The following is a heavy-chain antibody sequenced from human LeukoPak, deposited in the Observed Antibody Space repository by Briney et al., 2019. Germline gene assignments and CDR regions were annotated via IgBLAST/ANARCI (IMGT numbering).Heavy chain of an antibody. CDR2: IYHSGST. CDR1: GYSISSGYY. CDR3: ARSLNVLLWFGELLTGFDY. V-gene: IGHV4-38-2*02. J-gene: IGHJ4*02. D-gene: IGHD3-10*01. Sequence: SEALSLTCTVSGYSISSGYYWGWIRQPPGKGLEWIGSIYHSGSTYYNPSLKSRVTISVDTSKNQFSLKLSSVTAADTAVYYCARSLNVLLWFGELLTGFDYWGQGTLVTVSS.